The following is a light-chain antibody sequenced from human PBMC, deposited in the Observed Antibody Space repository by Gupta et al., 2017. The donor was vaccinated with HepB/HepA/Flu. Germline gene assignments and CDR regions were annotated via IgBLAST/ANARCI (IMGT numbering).Light chain of an antibody. V-gene: IGKV4-1*01. CDR2: RSS. CDR3: QQYYSTPS. J-gene: IGKJ3*01. CDR1: QRLSDSSNSKKH. Sequence: DFVMTQSPDSLAVSLGERATINCKSSQRLSDSSNSKKHLAWYQQKPGQPPKLLISRSSTRESGVPDRFSGSGSGTGFTLTISSLQTEDVAVYYCQQYYSTPSFGPGTKVEI.